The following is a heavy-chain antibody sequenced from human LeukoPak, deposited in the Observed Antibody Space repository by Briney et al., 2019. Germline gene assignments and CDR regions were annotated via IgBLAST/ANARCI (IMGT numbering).Heavy chain of an antibody. D-gene: IGHD5-12*01. V-gene: IGHV3-48*03. CDR1: GFTFSSYE. CDR3: ARESGYAVGDY. J-gene: IGHJ4*02. Sequence: PRGSLRLSCAASGFTFSSYEMNWVRQAPGKGLEWVSYISSSGSTIYYADSVKGRFTISRDNARNSLYLQMNSLRAEDTAVYYCARESGYAVGDYWGQGTLVTVSS. CDR2: ISSSGSTI.